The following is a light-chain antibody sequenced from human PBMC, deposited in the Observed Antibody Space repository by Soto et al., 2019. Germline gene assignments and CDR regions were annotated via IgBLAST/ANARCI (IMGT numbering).Light chain of an antibody. J-gene: IGKJ5*01. CDR3: QQYENVPIT. Sequence: DIQMTQSPSSLSASVGDRVTITCQASQDISYHLNWYQQKSGKAPKLLIYDASNLEIGVTSRFSGSGSGTDFTFTISSLQPEDMATYYCQQYENVPITFGQGTRLEIK. CDR2: DAS. CDR1: QDISYH. V-gene: IGKV1-33*01.